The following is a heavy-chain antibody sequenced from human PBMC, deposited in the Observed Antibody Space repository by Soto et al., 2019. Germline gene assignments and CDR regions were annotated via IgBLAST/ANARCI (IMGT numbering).Heavy chain of an antibody. Sequence: QVQLQESGPGLVKPSGTLSLTCAVSGGSISSNNWWSWVRQPPGKGLEWIGEIFYSGYTHYSPSLQSRVTISADKSKNHFSLKLTSVTAADTAVYYCARVYSGSYSDYWGQGTLVTVSS. CDR1: GGSISSNNW. J-gene: IGHJ4*02. D-gene: IGHD1-26*01. V-gene: IGHV4-4*02. CDR3: ARVYSGSYSDY. CDR2: IFYSGYT.